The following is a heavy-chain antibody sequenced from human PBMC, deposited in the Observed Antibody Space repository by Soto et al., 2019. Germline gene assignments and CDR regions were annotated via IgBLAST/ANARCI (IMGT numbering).Heavy chain of an antibody. V-gene: IGHV1-69*06. J-gene: IGHJ4*02. Sequence: QVQLVQSGAEVNKPGSSVKVSCTATGGTFSSYAISWVRQAPGQGLEWMGEIIPIFGTANYAQKFQGRVTITADKSTCTAYVELSSLRSEDTAVYYCAVCGPADRYDFWSGYSYRFDYWGQGTLVTVSS. CDR2: IIPIFGTA. D-gene: IGHD3-3*01. CDR1: GGTFSSYA. CDR3: AVCGPADRYDFWSGYSYRFDY.